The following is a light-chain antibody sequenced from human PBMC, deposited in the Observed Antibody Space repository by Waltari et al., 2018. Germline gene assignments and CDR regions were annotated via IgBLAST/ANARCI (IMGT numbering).Light chain of an antibody. Sequence: QSALTQPASVSGSPGQSITIPCTGTSSDVGGYNYVAWYQQHPGKPPKLMIYEVSNRPSGVSNRFSGSKSGNTASLTISGLQAEDEADYYCSSYTSSSTLDFGTGTKVTVL. V-gene: IGLV2-14*01. CDR1: SSDVGGYNY. J-gene: IGLJ1*01. CDR2: EVS. CDR3: SSYTSSSTLD.